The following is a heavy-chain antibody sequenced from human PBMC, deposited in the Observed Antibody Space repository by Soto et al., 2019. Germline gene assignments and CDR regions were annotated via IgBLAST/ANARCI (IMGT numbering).Heavy chain of an antibody. CDR1: GYAFTSYD. D-gene: IGHD3-3*01. Sequence: QVQLVQSGAEVKKPGASVKVSCKASGYAFTSYDINWVRHAAGQGLEWMGYMSPKSGDTGYAQNFQGRVTMTWDTSISTAYMELSSLRSEDTAVYYCARVMSGYSFDYWGQGTLVTVSS. J-gene: IGHJ4*02. CDR3: ARVMSGYSFDY. V-gene: IGHV1-8*01. CDR2: MSPKSGDT.